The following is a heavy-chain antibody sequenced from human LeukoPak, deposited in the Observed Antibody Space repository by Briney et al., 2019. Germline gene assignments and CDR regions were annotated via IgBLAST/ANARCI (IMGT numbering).Heavy chain of an antibody. V-gene: IGHV3-23*01. D-gene: IGHD2-21*02. CDR1: GFTFSSYG. J-gene: IGHJ4*02. Sequence: PGGSLRLSCAASGFTFSSYGMSWVRQAPGKGLEWVSAISGSGGSTYYADSVKGRFTISRDNSKNTLYLQMNSLRAEDTAVYYCARGEALGHSYCGGDCYSNYFDYWGQGTLVTVSS. CDR2: ISGSGGST. CDR3: ARGEALGHSYCGGDCYSNYFDY.